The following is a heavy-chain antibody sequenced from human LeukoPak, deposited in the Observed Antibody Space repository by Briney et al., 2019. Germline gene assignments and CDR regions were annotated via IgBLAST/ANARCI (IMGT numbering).Heavy chain of an antibody. D-gene: IGHD6-13*01. CDR1: GGTFSSYA. CDR2: IIPIFGTA. Sequence: SVKVSCKASGGTFSSYAISWVRQAPGQGLEWMGRIIPIFGTANYAQKFQGRVTITTDESTSTAYMELSSLRSEDTAAYYCAGNPGIAAAGTFDYWGQGTLVTVSS. J-gene: IGHJ4*02. V-gene: IGHV1-69*05. CDR3: AGNPGIAAAGTFDY.